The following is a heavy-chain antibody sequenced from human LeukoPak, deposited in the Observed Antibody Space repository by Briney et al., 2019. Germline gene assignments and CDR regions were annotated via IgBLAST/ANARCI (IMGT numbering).Heavy chain of an antibody. Sequence: GASVKVSCKASGYTFTSYDINWVRQATGQGLEWMGWMNPNSGNTGYAQKFQGRVTMTRDTSTSTVYMELSSLRSEDTAVYYCARGRTHGYSSSWAFYYYYGMDVWGQGTTVTVSS. J-gene: IGHJ6*02. CDR3: ARGRTHGYSSSWAFYYYYGMDV. V-gene: IGHV1-8*01. CDR2: MNPNSGNT. CDR1: GYTFTSYD. D-gene: IGHD6-13*01.